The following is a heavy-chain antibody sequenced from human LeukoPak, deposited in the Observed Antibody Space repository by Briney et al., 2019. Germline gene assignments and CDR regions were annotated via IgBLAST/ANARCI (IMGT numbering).Heavy chain of an antibody. J-gene: IGHJ5*02. CDR1: EFTFSRYS. V-gene: IGHV3-21*01. Sequence: GGSLRLSCAASEFTFSRYSMNWVRQAPGQGPEWVSSISTSGSDIYYGDSVKGRFTISRDNAKNSLYLQMNSLRADDTAVYYCARGYCSGGSCYWNWFDPWGQGTLVTVSS. D-gene: IGHD2-15*01. CDR3: ARGYCSGGSCYWNWFDP. CDR2: ISTSGSDI.